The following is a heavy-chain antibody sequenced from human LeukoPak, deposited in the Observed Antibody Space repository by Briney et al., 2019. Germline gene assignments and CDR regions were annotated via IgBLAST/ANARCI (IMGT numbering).Heavy chain of an antibody. J-gene: IGHJ4*02. CDR2: IKQDGSDK. CDR3: AKGHYYGSGSFFLLFGY. CDR1: GFTFSSYW. V-gene: IGHV3-7*03. Sequence: GGSLRLSCAASGFTFSSYWMSWVRQAPGKGLEWVANIKQDGSDKYYVDSVKGRFTISRDNSKNTLYLQMNSLRAEDTAVYYCAKGHYYGSGSFFLLFGYWGQGTLVTVSS. D-gene: IGHD3-10*01.